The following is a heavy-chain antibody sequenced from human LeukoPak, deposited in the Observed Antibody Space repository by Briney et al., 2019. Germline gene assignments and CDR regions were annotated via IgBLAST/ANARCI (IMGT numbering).Heavy chain of an antibody. CDR3: ARASYDAFEGPDY. J-gene: IGHJ4*02. CDR2: INPNSGGT. Sequence: ASVKVSCKASGYTFTGYYMHWVRQAPGQGLEWMGWINPNSGGTNYAQKFQGRVTMTRDMSTSTVYMELSSLRSEDTAVYYCARASYDAFEGPDYWGQGTLVTVSS. CDR1: GYTFTGYY. V-gene: IGHV1-2*02. D-gene: IGHD3-22*01.